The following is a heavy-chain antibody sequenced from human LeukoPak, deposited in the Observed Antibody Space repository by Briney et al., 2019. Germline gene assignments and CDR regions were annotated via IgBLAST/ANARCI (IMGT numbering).Heavy chain of an antibody. CDR1: GGSFSGYY. D-gene: IGHD3-10*01. CDR3: ARGRKVRPYYYYYGMDV. Sequence: SETLSLTCAVYGGSFSGYYWSWIRQPPGKGLEWIGEINHSRRTNYNPSLKSRVTISGDTSKNQFSLKLSSVTAADTAVYYCARGRKVRPYYYYYGMDVWGQGTTVTVSS. CDR2: INHSRRT. J-gene: IGHJ6*02. V-gene: IGHV4-34*01.